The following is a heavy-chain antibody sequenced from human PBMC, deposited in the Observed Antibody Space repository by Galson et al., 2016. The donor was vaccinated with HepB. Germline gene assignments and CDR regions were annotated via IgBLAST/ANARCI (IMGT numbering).Heavy chain of an antibody. J-gene: IGHJ2*01. V-gene: IGHV5-51*01. CDR3: ARRSNSGWRDLWYFDL. Sequence: QSGAEVKKPGESLKISCKGSGYSFTSNWIGWVRQMPGKGLEWMGIIYPGDSDTRYSPSFEGQVTISADKSISTAYPQWSSLKASDTAMYYCARRSNSGWRDLWYFDLWGRGTLVTVSS. CDR2: IYPGDSDT. CDR1: GYSFTSNW. D-gene: IGHD6-19*01.